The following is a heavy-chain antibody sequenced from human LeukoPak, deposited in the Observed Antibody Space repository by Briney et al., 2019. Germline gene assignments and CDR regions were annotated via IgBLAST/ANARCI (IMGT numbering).Heavy chain of an antibody. CDR3: ASPGDSSGYFDAFDI. J-gene: IGHJ3*02. CDR1: GGSISSSRYS. Sequence: SETLSLTCTVSGGSISSSRYSWGWIRQPPGKGLEWIGSIYYSGSTYYNPSLKSRVTISVDTSKNQFSLKLSSVTAADTAVYYCASPGDSSGYFDAFDIWGQGTMVTVSS. CDR2: IYYSGST. V-gene: IGHV4-39*01. D-gene: IGHD3-22*01.